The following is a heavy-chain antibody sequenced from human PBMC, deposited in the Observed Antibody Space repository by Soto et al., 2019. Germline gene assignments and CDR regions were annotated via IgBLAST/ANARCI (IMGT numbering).Heavy chain of an antibody. V-gene: IGHV1-69*01. J-gene: IGHJ6*02. CDR1: GGTFSSYA. CDR2: IIPIFGTA. CDR3: ASVWFWEWYHSYGMDV. D-gene: IGHD3-10*01. Sequence: QVQLVQSGAEVKKPGSSVKVSCKASGGTFSSYALSWVRQAPGQGLEWMGGIIPIFGTANYAQKFQVRVTITADESTSTADRELSSLISEDTAVYYCASVWFWEWYHSYGMDVCVQGTTVTVSS.